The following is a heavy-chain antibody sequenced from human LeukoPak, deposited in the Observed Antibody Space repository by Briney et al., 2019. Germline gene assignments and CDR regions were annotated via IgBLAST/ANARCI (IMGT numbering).Heavy chain of an antibody. J-gene: IGHJ3*02. V-gene: IGHV4-39*07. CDR3: ASSGWWLRLANAFDI. D-gene: IGHD5-12*01. Sequence: ASETLSLTCTVSGGSISSSSYYWGWIRQPPGKGLEWIGSIYYSGSTYYNPSLKSRVTISVDTSKNQFSLKLSSVTAADTAVYYCASSGWWLRLANAFDIWGQGTMVTVSS. CDR1: GGSISSSSYY. CDR2: IYYSGST.